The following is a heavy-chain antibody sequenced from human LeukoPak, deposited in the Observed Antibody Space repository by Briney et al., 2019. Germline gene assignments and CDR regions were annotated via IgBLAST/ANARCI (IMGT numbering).Heavy chain of an antibody. CDR1: GFTFSNYG. Sequence: GGSLRLSCAASGFTFSNYGMHWVRQAPGKGLEWVAVIWYDGNNKYYADSVKGRFTISRDNSKNTLYLQMNSLRAEDAAVYYCARHYSSGSYYNYPPDYWGQGTLVTVSS. V-gene: IGHV3-33*01. CDR2: IWYDGNNK. J-gene: IGHJ4*02. CDR3: ARHYSSGSYYNYPPDY. D-gene: IGHD3-10*01.